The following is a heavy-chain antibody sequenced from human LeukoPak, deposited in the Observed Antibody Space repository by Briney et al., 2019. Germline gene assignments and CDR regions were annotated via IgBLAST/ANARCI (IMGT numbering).Heavy chain of an antibody. CDR1: GGSFSGYY. CDR2: INHSGST. J-gene: IGHJ4*02. Sequence: SETLSLTCAVYGGSFSGYYWSWIRQPPGKGLEWIGEINHSGSTNYNPSLKSRVTISVDTSKNQFSLKLSSVTAADTAVYYCARGRHYDSSGYPRLFDYWGQGTLVTVSS. D-gene: IGHD3-22*01. CDR3: ARGRHYDSSGYPRLFDY. V-gene: IGHV4-34*01.